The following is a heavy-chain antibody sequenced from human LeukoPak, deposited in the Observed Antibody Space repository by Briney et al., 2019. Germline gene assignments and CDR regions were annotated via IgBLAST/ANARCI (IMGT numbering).Heavy chain of an antibody. CDR3: ATLGGVDIVATSPAYYYYGMDV. CDR2: IYYSGST. V-gene: IGHV4-39*07. CDR1: GGSISSSSYY. D-gene: IGHD5-12*01. Sequence: SETLSLTCTVSGGSISSSSYYWGWIRQPPGKGLEWIGSIYYSGSTYYNPSLKSRVTISVDTSKNQFSLKLSSVTAADTAVFYCATLGGVDIVATSPAYYYYGMDVWGQGTTVTVSS. J-gene: IGHJ6*02.